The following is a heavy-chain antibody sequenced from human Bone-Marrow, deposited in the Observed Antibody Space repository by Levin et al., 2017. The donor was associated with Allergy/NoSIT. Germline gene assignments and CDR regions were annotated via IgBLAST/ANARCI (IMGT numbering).Heavy chain of an antibody. CDR2: INTNTGNP. Sequence: ASVKVSCKASGYTFTSYAMNWVRQAPGQGLEWMGWINTNTGNPTYAPGFTGRFVFSLDTSVSTAYLQLSSLKAADTAVYYCSIDIFRCSVLLTKYDENLTGYHTASGPGCYDYMDVWGKGTTVTVSS. V-gene: IGHV7-4-1*02. D-gene: IGHD3-9*01. CDR3: SIDIFRCSVLLTKYDENLTGYHTASGPGCYDYMDV. J-gene: IGHJ6*03. CDR1: GYTFTSYA.